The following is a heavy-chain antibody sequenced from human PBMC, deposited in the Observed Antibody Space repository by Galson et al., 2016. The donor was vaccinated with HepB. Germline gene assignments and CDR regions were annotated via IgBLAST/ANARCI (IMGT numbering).Heavy chain of an antibody. D-gene: IGHD5-24*01. CDR1: TFTFSDFY. CDR2: ISGSSSYR. V-gene: IGHV3-11*06. CDR3: ARTLQSVSNFDY. J-gene: IGHJ4*01. Sequence: LRLSCAASTFTFSDFYMTWIRQAPGKGLEWVSSISGSSSYRNYADSVKGRFTISRDNAKKSLYLQMNSLRDEDTAVYYCARTLQSVSNFDYWGHGTLVTVSS.